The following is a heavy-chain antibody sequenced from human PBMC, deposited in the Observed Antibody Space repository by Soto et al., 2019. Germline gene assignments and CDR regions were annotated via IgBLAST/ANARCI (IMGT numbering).Heavy chain of an antibody. J-gene: IGHJ6*02. CDR1: CGSISSYY. V-gene: IGHV4-59*01. Sequence: SETQSLTSPVACGSISSYYWSWIRQTPRKGLECIGYIYYSGSTNYNPSLKSRVTISVDTSKNQFSLKLSSVTAADTAVYYCARDSGPMTTVTTGYYYYGMDVWGQGTTVTVSS. CDR3: ARDSGPMTTVTTGYYYYGMDV. D-gene: IGHD4-17*01. CDR2: IYYSGST.